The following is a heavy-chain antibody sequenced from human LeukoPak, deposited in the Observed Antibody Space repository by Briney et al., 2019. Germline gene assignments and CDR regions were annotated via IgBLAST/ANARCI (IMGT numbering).Heavy chain of an antibody. CDR1: GGSISSSSYY. V-gene: IGHV4-39*07. Sequence: SETLSLTCTVSGGSISSSSYYWGWIRQPPGKGLEWIGSIYYSGSTYYNPSLKSRVTISVDTSKNQFSLKLSSVTAADTAVYYCAREGALGYYYDSSGYYFGYWGQGTLVTVSS. D-gene: IGHD3-22*01. CDR2: IYYSGST. J-gene: IGHJ4*02. CDR3: AREGALGYYYDSSGYYFGY.